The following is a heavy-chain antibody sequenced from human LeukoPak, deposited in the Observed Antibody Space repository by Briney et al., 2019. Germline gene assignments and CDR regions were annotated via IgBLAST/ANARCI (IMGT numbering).Heavy chain of an antibody. V-gene: IGHV3-33*01. D-gene: IGHD5-12*01. Sequence: GGSLRLSCAASGFTFSSYGMHWVRQAPCKGLEWVAVIWYDGSNKYYADSVKGRFTISRDNSKNTLYLQMNSLRAEDTAVYYCARDHSGYDYEDAFDIWGQGTMVTVSS. CDR1: GFTFSSYG. CDR2: IWYDGSNK. CDR3: ARDHSGYDYEDAFDI. J-gene: IGHJ3*02.